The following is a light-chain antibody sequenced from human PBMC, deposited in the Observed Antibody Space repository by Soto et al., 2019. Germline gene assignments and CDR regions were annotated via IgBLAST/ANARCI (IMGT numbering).Light chain of an antibody. J-gene: IGKJ3*01. CDR1: QDINKY. CDR2: GAS. Sequence: DIQLTQSPSSLSASVGDSVTITCQASQDINKYLNWYQQKPGKVPKLLIYGASKLEAGVSSRFSGSGSGTHFTFTISSVQSEDFATYYCQQYDVLPRAFGPGTKLDI. CDR3: QQYDVLPRA. V-gene: IGKV1-33*01.